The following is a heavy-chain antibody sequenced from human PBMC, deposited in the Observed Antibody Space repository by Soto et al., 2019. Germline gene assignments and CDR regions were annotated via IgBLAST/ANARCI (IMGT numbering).Heavy chain of an antibody. CDR3: ASHHNWNYA. V-gene: IGHV3-30*03. J-gene: IGHJ5*02. Sequence: PGGSLRLSCAASGVTFSSYGTHWVRQAPGKGLEWVAVISYDGSNKYYADSVKGRFTISRDNSKNTLYLQMNSLRAEDTAVYYCASHHNWNYASGQGPLLTVSS. CDR1: GVTFSSYG. CDR2: ISYDGSNK.